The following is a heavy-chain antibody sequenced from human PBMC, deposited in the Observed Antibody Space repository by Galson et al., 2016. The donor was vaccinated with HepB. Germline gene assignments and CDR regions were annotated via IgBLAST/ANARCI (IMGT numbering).Heavy chain of an antibody. CDR2: ISTTSSYI. J-gene: IGHJ4*02. D-gene: IGHD1-1*01. V-gene: IGHV3-21*01. Sequence: SLRLSCAASGFRFSTYYMNWVRQAPGKGLEWVSSISTTSSYIYYADSVKGRFSISRDNAKNSVYLQMNRLRAEDTAVYYCARGGLLERVYWGRGTLVTVSS. CDR3: ARGGLLERVY. CDR1: GFRFSTYY.